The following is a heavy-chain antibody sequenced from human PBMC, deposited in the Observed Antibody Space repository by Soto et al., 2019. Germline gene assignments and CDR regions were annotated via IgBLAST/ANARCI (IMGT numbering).Heavy chain of an antibody. Sequence: PSETLSLTCAVCGETVCGYDWSWVCQTQGGGLEWIGEIDHSVTTKYKPSLKCRVTISIDTSKQQFSRKFTSVTAADTAVYYCARGRGQSSGWGHYYYYGMGVWGQGTTVTVPS. V-gene: IGHV4-34*01. D-gene: IGHD6-19*01. CDR1: GETVCGYD. J-gene: IGHJ6*02. CDR3: ARGRGQSSGWGHYYYYGMGV. CDR2: IDHSVTT.